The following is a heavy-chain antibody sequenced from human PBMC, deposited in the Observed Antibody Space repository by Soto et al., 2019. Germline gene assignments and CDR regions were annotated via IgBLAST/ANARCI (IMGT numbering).Heavy chain of an antibody. Sequence: GASVKVSCKASGYTFTSYGISWVRQAPGQGLEWMGWISAYNGNTNYAQKLQGRVTMATDTSTSTAYMELRSLRSDDTAVYYCARVVVSYCSGGSCCYQGFEYCGQGTLVTVSS. D-gene: IGHD2-15*01. J-gene: IGHJ4*02. CDR2: ISAYNGNT. V-gene: IGHV1-18*01. CDR1: GYTFTSYG. CDR3: ARVVVSYCSGGSCCYQGFEY.